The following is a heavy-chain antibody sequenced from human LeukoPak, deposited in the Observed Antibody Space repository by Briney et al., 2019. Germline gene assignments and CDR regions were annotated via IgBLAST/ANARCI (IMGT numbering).Heavy chain of an antibody. CDR3: ARGRGNYYYFDY. J-gene: IGHJ4*02. D-gene: IGHD1-26*01. V-gene: IGHV3-74*01. CDR1: GFTFSTYW. CDR2: INSDGSTT. Sequence: PGGSLRLSCAASGFTFSTYWMHWVRQAPGKGLVWVSHINSDGSTTNYADSVKGRFTISRDNAKKTLYLQMSSLRAEDTAVYYCARGRGNYYYFDYWGQGTLVTVSS.